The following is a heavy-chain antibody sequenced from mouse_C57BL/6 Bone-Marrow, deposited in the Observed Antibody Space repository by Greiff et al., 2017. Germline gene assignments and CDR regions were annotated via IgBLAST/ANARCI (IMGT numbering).Heavy chain of an antibody. J-gene: IGHJ4*01. CDR1: GYTFTSYW. D-gene: IGHD2-4*01. Sequence: VQLQQSGAELVKPGASVKLSCKASGYTFTSYWMHWVKQRPGRGLEWIGRIDPNSGGTKYNEKFKSKATLTVDKPSSTAYMQVSSLTSEDSAVYYCARRRLRDAMDYWGQGTSVTVSS. CDR3: ARRRLRDAMDY. V-gene: IGHV1-72*01. CDR2: IDPNSGGT.